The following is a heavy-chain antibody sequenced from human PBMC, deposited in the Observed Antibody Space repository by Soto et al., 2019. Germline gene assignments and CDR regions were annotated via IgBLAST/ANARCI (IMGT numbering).Heavy chain of an antibody. Sequence: PSETLSLTCTVSGGSISSPNFYWSWIRQHPGKGLEWIGHIYYDGTTYYNPTLKSRVSISVDTSKNKFSLKLSYVTDADTAVYYCARHGYCSSTSCDVYKPPYYYYGMDVWGQRTKVTVSS. CDR1: GGSISSPNFY. V-gene: IGHV4-31*03. J-gene: IGHJ6*02. D-gene: IGHD2-2*01. CDR3: ARHGYCSSTSCDVYKPPYYYYGMDV. CDR2: IYYDGTT.